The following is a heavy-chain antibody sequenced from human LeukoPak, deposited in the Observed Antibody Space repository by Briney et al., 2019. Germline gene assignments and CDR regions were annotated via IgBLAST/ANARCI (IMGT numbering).Heavy chain of an antibody. Sequence: ASVKVSCKASRYTFTSYYMHWVRQAPGKGLEWMGIINPSGGSTSYAQKFQGRVTMTRDTSTSTVYMELSSLRSEDTAVYYCARDIVGATSYWGQGTLVTVSS. CDR2: INPSGGST. CDR3: ARDIVGATSY. CDR1: RYTFTSYY. J-gene: IGHJ4*02. D-gene: IGHD1-26*01. V-gene: IGHV1-46*01.